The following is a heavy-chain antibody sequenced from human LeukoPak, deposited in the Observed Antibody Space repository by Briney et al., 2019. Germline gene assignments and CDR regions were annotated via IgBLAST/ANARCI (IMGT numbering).Heavy chain of an antibody. D-gene: IGHD1-26*01. Sequence: PGRSLRLSCAASGFTFSSYGMHWVRQAPGKGLEWVAAISGSGASTYYADSVEGRFTISRDNSKSTLYLQMNSLRAEDTAVYYCAKVSSGIIDDWGQGTLVTVSS. V-gene: IGHV3-23*01. CDR3: AKVSSGIIDD. J-gene: IGHJ4*02. CDR2: ISGSGAST. CDR1: GFTFSSYG.